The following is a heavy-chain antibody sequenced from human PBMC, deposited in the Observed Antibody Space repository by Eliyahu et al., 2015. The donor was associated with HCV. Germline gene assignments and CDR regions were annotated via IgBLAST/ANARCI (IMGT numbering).Heavy chain of an antibody. CDR3: GGRRILPRYYFDY. V-gene: IGHV3-30-3*01. Sequence: QVQLVESGGVLVQPXRSLRLXCXASGFTCSSYARHWVRQAPGKGLEWVAVISYDGSNKYYADSVKGRFTISRDNSKNTLYLQMNSLRAEDTAVYYCGGRRILPRYYFDYWGQGTLVTVSS. J-gene: IGHJ4*02. CDR1: GFTCSSYA. CDR2: ISYDGSNK. D-gene: IGHD3-3*01.